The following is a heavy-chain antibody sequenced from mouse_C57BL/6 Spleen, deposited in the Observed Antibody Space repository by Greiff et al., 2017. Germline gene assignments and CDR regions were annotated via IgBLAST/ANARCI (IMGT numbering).Heavy chain of an antibody. D-gene: IGHD1-1*01. CDR1: GYTFTSYW. Sequence: QVQLQQPGAELVKPGASVKLSCKASGYTFTSYWMQWVKQRPGQGLEWIGEIDPSDSCTNYNQKFKGKATLTVDTSSCTADMQLSSLTSDDSSVYYCARNYGSPHYFDYWGQGTTLTVSS. CDR2: IDPSDSCT. V-gene: IGHV1-50*01. J-gene: IGHJ2*01. CDR3: ARNYGSPHYFDY.